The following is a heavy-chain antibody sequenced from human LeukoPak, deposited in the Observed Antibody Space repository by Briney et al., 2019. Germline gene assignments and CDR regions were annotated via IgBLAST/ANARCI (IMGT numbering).Heavy chain of an antibody. CDR1: GFTFSSYG. CDR2: IRYDGSNK. D-gene: IGHD2-15*01. V-gene: IGHV3-30*02. J-gene: IGHJ4*02. CDR3: TRGKGDQGWY. Sequence: GGSLRLSCAASGFTFSSYGMHWVRQAPGKGLEWVAFIRYDGSNKYYADSVKGRFTISRDNSKNTLYLQMNSLKTEDTAVYYCTRGKGDQGWYWGQGTLVTVSS.